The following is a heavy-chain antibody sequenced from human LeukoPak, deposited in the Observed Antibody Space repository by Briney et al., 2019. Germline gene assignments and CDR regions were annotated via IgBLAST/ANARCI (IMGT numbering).Heavy chain of an antibody. CDR1: GGSISSYY. CDR2: IYTSGST. Sequence: PSETLFLTCTVSGGSISSYYWSWIRQPAGKGLEWIGRIYTSGSTNYNPSLKSRVTMSVDTSKNQFSLKLSSVTAADTAVYYCARGDGSGSYNGVYYYYMDVWGKGTTVTVSS. V-gene: IGHV4-4*07. J-gene: IGHJ6*03. CDR3: ARGDGSGSYNGVYYYYMDV. D-gene: IGHD1-26*01.